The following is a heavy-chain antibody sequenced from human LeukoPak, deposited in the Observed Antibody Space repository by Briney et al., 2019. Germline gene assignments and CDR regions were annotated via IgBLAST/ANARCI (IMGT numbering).Heavy chain of an antibody. CDR3: AKDQQGAVAGTFDY. V-gene: IGHV3-9*01. D-gene: IGHD6-19*01. Sequence: GRSLRLSCAASGFTFDDYSMHWVRPAPGKGLEWVSGISWKSSSISYADSVKGRFTISRDNAKNSLYLQMNRLRAEDTSLYYCAKDQQGAVAGTFDYWGQGTLVTVSS. CDR1: GFTFDDYS. J-gene: IGHJ4*02. CDR2: ISWKSSSI.